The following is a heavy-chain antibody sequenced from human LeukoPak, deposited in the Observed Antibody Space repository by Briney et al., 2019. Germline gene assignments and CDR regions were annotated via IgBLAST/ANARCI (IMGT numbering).Heavy chain of an antibody. V-gene: IGHV4-4*07. CDR2: IYTSGST. J-gene: IGHJ4*02. D-gene: IGHD3-10*01. CDR3: ARSDYYGSGSYGPSIFDY. CDR1: GGSISSYY. Sequence: SETLSLTCTVSGGSISSYYWSWIRQPAGKGLEWIGRIYTSGSTNYNPSLKSRVTMSVDTSKNQFSLKLSSVTAADTAVYYCARSDYYGSGSYGPSIFDYWGQGTLVTVSS.